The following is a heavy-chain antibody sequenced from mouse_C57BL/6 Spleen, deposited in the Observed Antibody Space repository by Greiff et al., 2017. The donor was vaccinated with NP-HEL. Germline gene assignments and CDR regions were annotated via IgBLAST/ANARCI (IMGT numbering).Heavy chain of an antibody. CDR2: IDPANGNT. CDR1: GFNIKNTY. CDR3: ARGLRGDYYAMDS. Sequence: EVQGVESVAELVRPGASVKLSCTASGFNIKNTYMHWVKQRPEQGLEWIGRIDPANGNTKYAPKFQGKATITADTSSNTAYLQLSSLTSEDTAIYYGARGLRGDYYAMDSWGQGTSVTVSS. V-gene: IGHV14-3*01. J-gene: IGHJ4*01. D-gene: IGHD2-2*01.